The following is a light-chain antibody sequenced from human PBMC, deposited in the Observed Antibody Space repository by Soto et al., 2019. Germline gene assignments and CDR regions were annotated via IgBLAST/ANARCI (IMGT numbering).Light chain of an antibody. CDR3: QQYNSYPWT. Sequence: DIQMTQSPSTLSASVGDRVTITCRASQSISSWLAGYQQKPGKAPNLLIYKASSLESGVPSRFSGSGSGTEFTLTISSLQPDDFATYYCQQYNSYPWTFGQGTKVEIK. CDR2: KAS. CDR1: QSISSW. V-gene: IGKV1-5*03. J-gene: IGKJ1*01.